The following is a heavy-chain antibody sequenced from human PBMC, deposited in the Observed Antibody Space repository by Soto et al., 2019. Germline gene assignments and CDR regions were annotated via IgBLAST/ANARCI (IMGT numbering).Heavy chain of an antibody. D-gene: IGHD3-22*01. CDR2: IIPIFGTA. CDR1: GGTFSSYA. V-gene: IGHV1-69*12. CDR3: AGAPNLDSSDYVYYYSGMGV. J-gene: IGHJ6*02. Sequence: QVQLVQSGAEVKKPGSSVKVSCKASGGTFSSYAISWVRQAPGQGLEWMGGIIPIFGTANYAQKFQGRVTITADESTNTADMGLSSRNSEDTAVYYCAGAPNLDSSDYVYYYSGMGVWCQGTTVTISS.